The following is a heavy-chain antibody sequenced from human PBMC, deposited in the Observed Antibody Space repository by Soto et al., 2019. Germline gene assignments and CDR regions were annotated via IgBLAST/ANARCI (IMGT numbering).Heavy chain of an antibody. CDR2: IIPIFGTA. D-gene: IGHD2-2*01. J-gene: IGHJ4*02. V-gene: IGHV1-69*01. Sequence: QVQLVQSGAEVKKPGSSVKVSCKASGGTFSSYAISWVRQAPGQGLEWMGGIIPIFGTANYAQKFQGRVTITADESTSTVYMELTSLRSEDTAVYYCARDCSSTSCRNPFDYCGQGTLVTVSS. CDR3: ARDCSSTSCRNPFDY. CDR1: GGTFSSYA.